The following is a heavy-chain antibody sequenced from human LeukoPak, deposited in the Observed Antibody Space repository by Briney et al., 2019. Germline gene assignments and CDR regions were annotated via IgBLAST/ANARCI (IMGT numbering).Heavy chain of an antibody. V-gene: IGHV4-59*01. Sequence: SETLSLTCTVSGGSISSYYWSWIRQPPGKGLEWIGYIYYSGSTNYNPSLKGRVTISVDTSKNQFSLKLSSVTAADTAVYYCARVSGQAFDYWGQGTLVTVSS. CDR1: GGSISSYY. J-gene: IGHJ4*02. D-gene: IGHD3-10*01. CDR3: ARVSGQAFDY. CDR2: IYYSGST.